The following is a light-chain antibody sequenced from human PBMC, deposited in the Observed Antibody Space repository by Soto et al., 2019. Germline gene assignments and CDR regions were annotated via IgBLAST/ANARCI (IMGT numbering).Light chain of an antibody. CDR3: QQRSNWWT. CDR2: DAS. J-gene: IGKJ1*01. CDR1: QSVSSY. Sequence: EIVLTQSPATLSLSPGERDTLSCRASQSVSSYLAWYQQKPGQAPRLLIYDASNRATGIPARFSGSGSGTDFTLTISSLEPEDFAVYYCQQRSNWWTFGQGTKV. V-gene: IGKV3-11*01.